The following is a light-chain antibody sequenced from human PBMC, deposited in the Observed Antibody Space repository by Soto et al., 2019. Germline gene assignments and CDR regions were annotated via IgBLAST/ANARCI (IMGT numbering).Light chain of an antibody. CDR2: AAS. V-gene: IGKV1-39*01. CDR3: LQSYSTPLS. Sequence: DIQMTQSPSSLSASVGDGVTITCRASQSIDSYLNWYQQKPGKAPKLLIYAASSLESGVPSRFSGSGSGTDFTLTISSLQPEDFATYYCLQSYSTPLSFGGGTKVEIK. CDR1: QSIDSY. J-gene: IGKJ4*01.